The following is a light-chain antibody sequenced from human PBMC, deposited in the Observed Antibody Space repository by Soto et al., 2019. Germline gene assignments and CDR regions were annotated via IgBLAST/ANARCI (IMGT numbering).Light chain of an antibody. V-gene: IGKV3-15*01. J-gene: IGKJ2*01. Sequence: EIVMTQSPATLSVSPGERATLSCRASQSVSSNLAWYQQKPGQAPRLLIYGASTRATGIPARFSGSGSGTEFTLTISGLQSEDCAVYYCQQYNSWPPYTFGQGTKLEIK. CDR3: QQYNSWPPYT. CDR1: QSVSSN. CDR2: GAS.